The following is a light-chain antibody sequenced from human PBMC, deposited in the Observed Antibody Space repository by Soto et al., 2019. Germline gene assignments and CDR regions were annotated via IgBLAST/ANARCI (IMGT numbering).Light chain of an antibody. CDR1: QSISSY. Sequence: DIRMTQSPSSLSASVGDRVTITCRASQSISSYLNWYQQKPGKAPKLLIYAASILQSGVPSRFSGSGSGTDFTLTISSLQPEDFTIYYCQQSYSTPLTFGEGTSVQIK. CDR2: AAS. CDR3: QQSYSTPLT. J-gene: IGKJ4*01. V-gene: IGKV1-39*01.